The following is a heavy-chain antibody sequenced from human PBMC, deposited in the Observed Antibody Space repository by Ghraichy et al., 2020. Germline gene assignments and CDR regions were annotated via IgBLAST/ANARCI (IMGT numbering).Heavy chain of an antibody. Sequence: SVKVSCKASGGTFSSYAISWVRQAPGQGLEWMGRIIPILGIANYAQKFQGRVTITGDKSTSTAYMELSSLRSEDTAVYYWARDFLGGAEDYYYYGMDVWGQGTTVTVSS. CDR2: IIPILGIA. CDR3: ARDFLGGAEDYYYYGMDV. CDR1: GGTFSSYA. V-gene: IGHV1-69*04. D-gene: IGHD3-16*01. J-gene: IGHJ6*02.